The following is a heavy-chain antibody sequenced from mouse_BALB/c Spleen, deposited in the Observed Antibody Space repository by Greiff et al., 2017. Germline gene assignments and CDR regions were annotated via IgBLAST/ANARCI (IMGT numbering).Heavy chain of an antibody. CDR1: GYTFTDYE. J-gene: IGHJ3*01. V-gene: IGHV1-15*01. CDR3: TSYYRYPFAY. Sequence: QVQLKESGAELVRPGASVTLSCKASGYTFTDYEMHWVKQTPVHGLEWIGAIDPETGGTAYNQKFKGKATLTADKSSSTAYMELRSLTSEDSAVYYCTSYYRYPFAYWGQGTLVTVSA. CDR2: IDPETGGT. D-gene: IGHD2-14*01.